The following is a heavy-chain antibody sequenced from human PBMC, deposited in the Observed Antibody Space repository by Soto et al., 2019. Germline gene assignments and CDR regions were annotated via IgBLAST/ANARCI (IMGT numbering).Heavy chain of an antibody. CDR2: IYYSGST. CDR3: ARVSGTYSSFLDY. D-gene: IGHD5-18*01. CDR1: SVSVSSGHDY. Sequence: SETLSLTCTVSSVSVSSGHDYWGWIRQPPGKGLEWIGSIYYSGSTYYNPSLKSRVTISADTSKNQFSLRLSSVTAADTAVYYCARVSGTYSSFLDYWGQGTLVTV. J-gene: IGHJ4*02. V-gene: IGHV4-39*01.